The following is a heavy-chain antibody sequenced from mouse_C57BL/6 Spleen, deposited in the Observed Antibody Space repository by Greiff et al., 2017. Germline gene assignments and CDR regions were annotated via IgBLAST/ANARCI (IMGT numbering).Heavy chain of an antibody. J-gene: IGHJ3*01. D-gene: IGHD1-1*01. CDR3: ARRDYYGSSAY. V-gene: IGHV5-17*01. CDR1: GFTFSDYG. CDR2: ISSGSSTI. Sequence: DVMLVESGGGLVKPGGSLKLSCAASGFTFSDYGMHWVRQAPEKGLEWVAYISSGSSTIYYADTVKGRFTISRDNAKNTLFLQMTSLRSEDTAMYYCARRDYYGSSAYWGQGTLVTVSA.